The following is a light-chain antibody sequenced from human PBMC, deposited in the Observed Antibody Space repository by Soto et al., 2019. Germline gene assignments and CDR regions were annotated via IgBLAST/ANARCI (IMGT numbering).Light chain of an antibody. CDR2: EVS. J-gene: IGLJ1*01. CDR3: SSYTSSSTAHYV. Sequence: QSALTQPPSASGSPGQSVTISCTGTSRDVGAYNYVSWYQQHPGKAPKLMIYEVSNRPSGVSNRFSGSKSGNTASLTISGLQAEDEADYYCSSYTSSSTAHYVFGTGTKV. V-gene: IGLV2-14*01. CDR1: SRDVGAYNY.